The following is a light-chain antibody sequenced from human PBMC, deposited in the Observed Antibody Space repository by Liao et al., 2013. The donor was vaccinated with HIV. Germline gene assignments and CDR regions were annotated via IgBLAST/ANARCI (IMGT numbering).Light chain of an antibody. CDR3: QAWDSSTQQLV. CDR1: KLGNKY. Sequence: SYEVTQPHAVSVSPGQTASITCSGDKLGNKYVCWYQQKPGQSPLPVIYQNTRRPSGISDRFSASKSGNTATLTISGTQAMDEADYYCQAWDSSTQQLVFGGGTKLTVL. CDR2: QNT. V-gene: IGLV3-1*01. J-gene: IGLJ2*01.